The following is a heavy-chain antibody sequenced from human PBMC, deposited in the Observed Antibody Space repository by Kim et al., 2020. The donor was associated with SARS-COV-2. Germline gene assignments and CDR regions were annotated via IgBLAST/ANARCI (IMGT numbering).Heavy chain of an antibody. J-gene: IGHJ4*02. CDR3: ARDSGFSTSWTDY. V-gene: IGHV3-23*01. D-gene: IGHD6-13*01. Sequence: NADSVKARFTVSRDNSKNSLFLQRSSLRAEDTAVYYCARDSGFSTSWTDYWGQGTLVTVSS.